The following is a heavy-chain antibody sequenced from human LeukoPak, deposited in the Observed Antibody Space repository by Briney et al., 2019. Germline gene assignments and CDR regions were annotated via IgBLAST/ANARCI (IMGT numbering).Heavy chain of an antibody. CDR3: ARDRRVLQWFPVTYYYYYMDV. V-gene: IGHV3-7*01. CDR1: GFTFSSYW. D-gene: IGHD3-10*01. Sequence: GGSLRLSCAASGFTFSSYWMSWVRQAPGKGLEWVANIKQDGSEKYYVDSVKGRFTISRDNAKNSLYLQMNSLRAEDTAVYYCARDRRVLQWFPVTYYYYYMDVWGKGTTVTISS. J-gene: IGHJ6*03. CDR2: IKQDGSEK.